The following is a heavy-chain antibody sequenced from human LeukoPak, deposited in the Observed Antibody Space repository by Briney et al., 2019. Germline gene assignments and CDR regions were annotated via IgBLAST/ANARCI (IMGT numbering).Heavy chain of an antibody. CDR2: INTRGSTI. CDR3: ARWGRTYDILTGYSY. CDR1: GFTFSDYY. V-gene: IGHV3-11*01. Sequence: GGSLRLSCAASGFTFSDYYMSWIRQAPGKGLEWVSYINTRGSTIYYADSVKGRFTISRDNAKNSLYLQMNSLRAEDTAVYYCARWGRTYDILTGYSYWGQGTLVTVSS. D-gene: IGHD3-9*01. J-gene: IGHJ4*02.